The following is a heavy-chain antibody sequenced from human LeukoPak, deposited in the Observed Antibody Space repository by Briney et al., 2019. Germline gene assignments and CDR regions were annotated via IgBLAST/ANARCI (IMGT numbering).Heavy chain of an antibody. V-gene: IGHV1-18*01. J-gene: IGHJ6*03. CDR3: ARDLRWWLLPGYYYYYMDV. Sequence: ASVKVSCKASGYTFTSYGISWVRQAPGQGLEWMGWITAYNGNTNYAQKLQGRVTMTTDTSTSTAYMELRSLRSDDTAVYYCARDLRWWLLPGYYYYYMDVWGKGTTVTVSS. D-gene: IGHD1-26*01. CDR1: GYTFTSYG. CDR2: ITAYNGNT.